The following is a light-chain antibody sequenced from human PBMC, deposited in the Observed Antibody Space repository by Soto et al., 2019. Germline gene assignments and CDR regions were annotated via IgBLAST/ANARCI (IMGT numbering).Light chain of an antibody. Sequence: EIVLTQSPGTLSLSPGERATLSCRASQSVSDLAWYQQKPGQAPRLLIYGPSTRATDIPDRVSGSGSGTDFTLTISGLEPEDFAVYYCQQYGSSPWTFGQGTKVEIK. V-gene: IGKV3-20*01. J-gene: IGKJ1*01. CDR3: QQYGSSPWT. CDR1: QSVSD. CDR2: GPS.